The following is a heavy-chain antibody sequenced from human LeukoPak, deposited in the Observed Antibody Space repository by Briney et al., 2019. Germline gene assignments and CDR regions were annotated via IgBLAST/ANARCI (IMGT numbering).Heavy chain of an antibody. D-gene: IGHD2-2*02. V-gene: IGHV1-3*01. CDR3: AISPIYLNWFDP. CDR2: INAGNGNT. CDR1: GYTFTSYA. Sequence: GASAKVSCKASGYTFTSYAMHWVRQAPGQRLEWMGWINAGNGNTKYSQKFQGRVTITRDTSASTAYMELSSLRSEDTAVYYCAISPIYLNWFDPWGQGTLVTVSS. J-gene: IGHJ5*02.